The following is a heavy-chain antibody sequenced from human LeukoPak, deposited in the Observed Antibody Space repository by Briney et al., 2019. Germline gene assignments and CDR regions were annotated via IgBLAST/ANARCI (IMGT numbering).Heavy chain of an antibody. V-gene: IGHV1-8*01. D-gene: IGHD3-16*01. CDR2: MNPNSGNT. CDR3: ALGAGGMYYFDY. J-gene: IGHJ4*02. CDR1: GYTFTSYD. Sequence: GASVKVSCKASGYTFTSYDINWVRQATGQGLEWMGWMNPNSGNTGYAQKFQGRVTMTRNTSISTAYMELSSLRPEDTAVYYCALGAGGMYYFDYWGQGTLVTVSS.